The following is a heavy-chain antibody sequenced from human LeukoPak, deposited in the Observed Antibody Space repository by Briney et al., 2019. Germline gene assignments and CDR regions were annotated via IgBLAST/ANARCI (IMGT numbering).Heavy chain of an antibody. CDR3: ARGDRGVGATPHDY. CDR2: ISSSSSYI. D-gene: IGHD1-26*01. Sequence: PGGSLRLSCAASGFTFSSYSMNWVRQAPGKGLEWVSSISSSSSYIYYADSVKGRFTISRDNAKNSLYLQMNSLRAEDTAVYYCARGDRGVGATPHDYWGQGTLVTISS. J-gene: IGHJ4*02. V-gene: IGHV3-21*01. CDR1: GFTFSSYS.